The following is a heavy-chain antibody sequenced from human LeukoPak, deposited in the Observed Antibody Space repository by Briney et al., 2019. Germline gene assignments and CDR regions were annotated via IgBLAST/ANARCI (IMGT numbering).Heavy chain of an antibody. J-gene: IGHJ6*03. CDR1: GGSISSASYY. CDR2: IYYSGST. Sequence: TSETLSLTCTVSGGSISSASYYWGWIRQPPGKGLEWIGTIYYSGSTYYNPSLKSRVTISVDTSKNQFSLKLSSVTAADTAVYYCARARGVVGTTNYYYYYYMDVWGKGTTVTVSS. V-gene: IGHV4-39*07. CDR3: ARARGVVGTTNYYYYYYMDV. D-gene: IGHD3-10*01.